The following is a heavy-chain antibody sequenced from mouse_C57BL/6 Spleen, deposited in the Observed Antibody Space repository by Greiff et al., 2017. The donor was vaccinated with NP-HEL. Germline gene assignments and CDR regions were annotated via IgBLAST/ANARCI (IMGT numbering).Heavy chain of an antibody. CDR3: ARWDYDYDGDAMDY. V-gene: IGHV1-64*01. CDR2: IHHNSGST. CDR1: GYTFTSYW. J-gene: IGHJ4*01. D-gene: IGHD2-4*01. Sequence: QVQLQQPGAELVKPGASVKLSCKASGYTFTSYWMHWVKQRPGQGLEWIGMIHHNSGSTNYNEKFKSKATLTVDKSSSTAYMQLSSLTSEDSAVYYCARWDYDYDGDAMDYWGQGTSVTVSS.